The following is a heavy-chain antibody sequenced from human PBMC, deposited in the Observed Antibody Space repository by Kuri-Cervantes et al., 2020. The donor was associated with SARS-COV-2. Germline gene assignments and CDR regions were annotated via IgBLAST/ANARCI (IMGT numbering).Heavy chain of an antibody. CDR2: IWYDGSNK. CDR3: ARQPDRRYGMDV. J-gene: IGHJ6*02. Sequence: GGSLRLSCAASGFTFSSYGMHWVRQAPGKGPEWVTVIWYDGSNKYYADSVKGRFTISRDNSKNTLYLQMNSLRAEDTAVYYCARQPDRRYGMDVWGQGTTVTVSS. V-gene: IGHV3-33*01. CDR1: GFTFSSYG.